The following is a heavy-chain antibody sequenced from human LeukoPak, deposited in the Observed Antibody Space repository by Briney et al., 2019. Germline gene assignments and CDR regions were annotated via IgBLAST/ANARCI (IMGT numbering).Heavy chain of an antibody. J-gene: IGHJ5*02. V-gene: IGHV4-59*01. CDR2: IYYSGST. Sequence: SETLSLTCTVSGGSISSYYWSWLRQPPGKGLEWIGYIYYSGSTNYNPSLKSRVTISVDTSKNQFSLKLSSVTAADTAVYYCARDLGIAAAGTRFDPWGQGTLVTVSS. CDR1: GGSISSYY. D-gene: IGHD6-13*01. CDR3: ARDLGIAAAGTRFDP.